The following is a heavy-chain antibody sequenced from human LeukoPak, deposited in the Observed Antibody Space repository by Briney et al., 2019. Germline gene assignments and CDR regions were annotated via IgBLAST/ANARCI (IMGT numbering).Heavy chain of an antibody. CDR3: ARAQITFGGVIVRRTGAFDI. V-gene: IGHV4-59*01. Sequence: PSETLSLTCTVSGGSISNSYWSWIRQPPGKGLEWIGYIYYSGSTNYNPSLKSRVTISVDTSKNQFSLKLSSVTAADTAVYYCARAQITFGGVIVRRTGAFDIWGQGTMVTVSS. CDR1: GGSISNSY. D-gene: IGHD3-16*02. J-gene: IGHJ3*02. CDR2: IYYSGST.